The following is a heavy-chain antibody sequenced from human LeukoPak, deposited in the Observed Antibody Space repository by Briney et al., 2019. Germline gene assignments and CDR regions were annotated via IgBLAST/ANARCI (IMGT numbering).Heavy chain of an antibody. V-gene: IGHV1-2*07. CDR2: INPNSGGT. CDR3: ASLPRGIVVAPFDY. Sequence: GSVNVSCKASGYTFTGYYMHWVRQALGQGREWMGWINPNSGGTNYAHKFQGRVTMTRDTSISTAYMELSRLRPDDTAVYYCASLPRGIVVAPFDYWGQGTLVTVSS. CDR1: GYTFTGYY. J-gene: IGHJ4*02. D-gene: IGHD3-22*01.